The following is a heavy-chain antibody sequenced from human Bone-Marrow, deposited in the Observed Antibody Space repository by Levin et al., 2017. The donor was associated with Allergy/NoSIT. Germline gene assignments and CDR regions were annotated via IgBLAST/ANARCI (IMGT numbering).Heavy chain of an antibody. D-gene: IGHD2-2*01. CDR1: GFTFSTYA. CDR3: ARDPCADTTCYTYNWFDS. V-gene: IGHV3-23*01. CDR2: IRGSST. J-gene: IGHJ5*01. Sequence: AASVKVSCAASGFTFSTYAMSWVRQAPGKGLEWVSAIRGSSTFYGDSAKGRFTISRDNSKNTLYLQMSGLRAEDTALYYCARDPCADTTCYTYNWFDSWGPGTLVTVSS.